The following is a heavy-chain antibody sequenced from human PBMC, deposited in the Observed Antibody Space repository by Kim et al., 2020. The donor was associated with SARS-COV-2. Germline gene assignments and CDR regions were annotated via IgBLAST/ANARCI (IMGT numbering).Heavy chain of an antibody. D-gene: IGHD2-15*01. J-gene: IGHJ5*02. V-gene: IGHV4-31*03. Sequence: SETLSLTCTVSGGSISSGGYYWSWIRQHPGKGLEWIGYIYYSGSTYYNPSLKSRVTISVDTSKNQFSLKLSSVTAADTAVYYCARGGCSGGSCYGGDWFDPWGQGTLVTVSS. CDR3: ARGGCSGGSCYGGDWFDP. CDR2: IYYSGST. CDR1: GGSISSGGYY.